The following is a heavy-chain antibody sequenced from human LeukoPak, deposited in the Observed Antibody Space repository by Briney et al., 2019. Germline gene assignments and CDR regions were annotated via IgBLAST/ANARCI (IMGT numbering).Heavy chain of an antibody. J-gene: IGHJ4*02. Sequence: SVKVSCKASGGTFNSYAISWVRQAPGQGLEWMGRIVPIFGIANYAQKFQGRVTITADKSTSTAYMELSSLRSEDTAVYYCARYYYDSSGFSQTFFDYWGQGTLVTVSS. CDR1: GGTFNSYA. CDR3: ARYYYDSSGFSQTFFDY. CDR2: IVPIFGIA. D-gene: IGHD3-22*01. V-gene: IGHV1-69*04.